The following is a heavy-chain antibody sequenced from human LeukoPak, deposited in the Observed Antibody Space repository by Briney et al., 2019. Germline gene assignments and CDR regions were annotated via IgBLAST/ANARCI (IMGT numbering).Heavy chain of an antibody. CDR2: LSYTGDSR. Sequence: GGSLRLSCAASGFTLSKHAMYWVRQAPGKGLEWGPSLSYTGDSRHYADSVKSRFTISRDSTRRSIYLQMNSLRAEDTAVYYCAKGDCASGSCYFDDWGQGSQVTVSS. D-gene: IGHD2-8*01. CDR1: GFTLSKHA. CDR3: AKGDCASGSCYFDD. J-gene: IGHJ4*02. V-gene: IGHV3-23*01.